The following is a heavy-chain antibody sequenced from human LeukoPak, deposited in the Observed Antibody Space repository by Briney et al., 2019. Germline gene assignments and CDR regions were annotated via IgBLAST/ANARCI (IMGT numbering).Heavy chain of an antibody. Sequence: PGGSLRLSCTASGFNFNNYAMSWVRQAPGKGLEWLSLISGTAGTTYYADSVKGRFTISRDNSKNTLYLQMNSLRAEDTAVYYCARATPLRIAAAGPDAFDIWGQGTMVTVSS. CDR1: GFNFNNYA. J-gene: IGHJ3*02. V-gene: IGHV3-23*01. CDR2: ISGTAGTT. D-gene: IGHD6-13*01. CDR3: ARATPLRIAAAGPDAFDI.